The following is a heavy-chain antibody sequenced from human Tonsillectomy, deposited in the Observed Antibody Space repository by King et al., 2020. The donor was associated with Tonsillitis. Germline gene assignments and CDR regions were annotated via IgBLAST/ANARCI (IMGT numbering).Heavy chain of an antibody. CDR3: ARDLALYSGSYYRSDY. CDR1: GFTFSSYR. J-gene: IGHJ4*02. D-gene: IGHD1-26*01. Sequence: VQLVESGGGLVQPGGSLRLSCAASGFTFSSYRMNWVRQAPGKGLEWVSYISSTSSTMYDADSVKGRFTISRDNAKNSLSLQMNSLRAEDTAVYYCARDLALYSGSYYRSDYWGQGTLVTVSS. V-gene: IGHV3-48*01. CDR2: ISSTSSTM.